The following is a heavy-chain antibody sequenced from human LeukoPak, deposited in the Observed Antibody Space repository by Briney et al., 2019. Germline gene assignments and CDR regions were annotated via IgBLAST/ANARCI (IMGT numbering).Heavy chain of an antibody. J-gene: IGHJ4*02. CDR3: ATLYSSSSGMRHFDY. CDR2: ISYDGSNK. CDR1: GFTFSSYG. D-gene: IGHD6-6*01. Sequence: GRSLRLSCEASGFTFSSYGMHWVRQAPGKGLEWVAVISYDGSNKYYADSVKGRFTISRDNSKNTLYLQMNSLRAEDTAVYYCATLYSSSSGMRHFDYWGQGTLVTVSS. V-gene: IGHV3-30*03.